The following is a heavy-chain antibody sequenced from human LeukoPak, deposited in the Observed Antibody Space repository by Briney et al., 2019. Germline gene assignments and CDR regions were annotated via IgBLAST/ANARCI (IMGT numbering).Heavy chain of an antibody. CDR3: ARALRLWFGELLFSWFDP. V-gene: IGHV3-7*01. CDR1: GFTFSSYG. CDR2: IKQDGSEK. D-gene: IGHD3-10*01. J-gene: IGHJ5*02. Sequence: GGTLRLSCAASGFTFSSYGMSWVRQAPGKGLEWVANIKQDGSEKYYVDSVKGRFTISRDNAKNSLYLQMNSLRAEDTAVYYCARALRLWFGELLFSWFDPWGQGTLVTVSS.